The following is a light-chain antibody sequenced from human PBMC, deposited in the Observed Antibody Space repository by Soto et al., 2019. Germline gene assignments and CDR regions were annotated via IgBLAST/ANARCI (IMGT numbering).Light chain of an antibody. CDR2: GAS. CDR3: QQYNNWWT. V-gene: IGKV3-15*01. CDR1: QSVSSN. J-gene: IGKJ1*01. Sequence: EIVMTQSPATLSVSPGERATLSCRASQSVSSNLAWYQQKPGQAPRLLIYGASTRATGIPARFSGSGSGTEFPLTISSLQSEDCAVYYCQQYNNWWTFGQGTKVEIK.